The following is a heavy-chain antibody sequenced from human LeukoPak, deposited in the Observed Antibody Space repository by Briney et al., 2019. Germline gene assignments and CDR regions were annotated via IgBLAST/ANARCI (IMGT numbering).Heavy chain of an antibody. CDR3: ASWWELLLYFDY. V-gene: IGHV3-7*02. CDR1: GFTFSSYW. CDR2: IKQDGSEK. Sequence: GGSLRLSCAASGFTFSSYWMSWVRQAPGKGLEWVANIKQDGSEKYYVDSVKGRFTISRDNAENSLYLQMNSLRAEDTAVYYCASWWELLLYFDYWGQGTLVTVSS. D-gene: IGHD1-26*01. J-gene: IGHJ4*02.